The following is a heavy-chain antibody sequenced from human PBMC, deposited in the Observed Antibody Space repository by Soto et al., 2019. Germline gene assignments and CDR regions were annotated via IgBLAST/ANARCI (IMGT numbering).Heavy chain of an antibody. J-gene: IGHJ6*02. Sequence: WGSLRLSCAASGFTFSSYAMSWVRQAPGKGLEWVSAISGSGGSTYYADSVKGRFTISRDNSKNTLYLQMNSLRAEDTAVYYCAKDSGYDFWSGYYTGEDYYYGMDVWGQGTTVTVSS. CDR3: AKDSGYDFWSGYYTGEDYYYGMDV. D-gene: IGHD3-3*01. CDR1: GFTFSSYA. V-gene: IGHV3-23*01. CDR2: ISGSGGST.